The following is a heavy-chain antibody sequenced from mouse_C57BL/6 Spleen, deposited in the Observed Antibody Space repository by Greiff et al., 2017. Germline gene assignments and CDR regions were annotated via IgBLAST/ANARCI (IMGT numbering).Heavy chain of an antibody. J-gene: IGHJ1*03. V-gene: IGHV5-9-1*02. CDR3: TRDQYGSSYLGYFDV. CDR2: ISSGGDYI. Sequence: EVQGVESGEGLVKPGGSLKLSCAASGFTFSSYAMSWVRQTPEKRLEWVAYISSGGDYIDYADTVKGRFTISRDNDRNTLYLQMSSLKSEDTAMYYWTRDQYGSSYLGYFDVWGTGTTVTVSS. CDR1: GFTFSSYA. D-gene: IGHD1-1*01.